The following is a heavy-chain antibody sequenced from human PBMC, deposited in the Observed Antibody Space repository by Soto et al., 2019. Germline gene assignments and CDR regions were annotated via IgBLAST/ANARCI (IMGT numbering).Heavy chain of an antibody. J-gene: IGHJ5*02. CDR3: ARPALGP. V-gene: IGHV3-53*01. Sequence: EVQLVESGGGLSQPGGSLRLSCAASGFTVSSTYMSWVRQAPGKGLEWVSVIHTGGSAYYAGSVEGRFTISRDNVKNTLYLQMSSLRVDDTAVYYCARPALGPWGQGALVNVSS. D-gene: IGHD3-16*01. CDR2: IHTGGSA. CDR1: GFTVSSTY.